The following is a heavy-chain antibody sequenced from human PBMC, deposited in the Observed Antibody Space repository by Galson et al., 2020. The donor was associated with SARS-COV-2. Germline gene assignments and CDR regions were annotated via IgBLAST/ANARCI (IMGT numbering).Heavy chain of an antibody. CDR2: PHPNTGGT. D-gene: IGHD5-18*01. Sequence: SVKVSCTPSGYTLTAHHLHRVRQAPGQGLAWMGWPHPNTGGTNYAQKFQGWVTMTRDTSISTAYMALSRLKSDDTAVYYCARETEMATVIYFDYWGQGTLVTVSA. CDR1: GYTLTAHH. J-gene: IGHJ4*02. V-gene: IGHV1-2*04. CDR3: ARETEMATVIYFDY.